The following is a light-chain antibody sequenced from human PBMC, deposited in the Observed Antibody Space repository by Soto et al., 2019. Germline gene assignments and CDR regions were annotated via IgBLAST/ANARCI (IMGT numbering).Light chain of an antibody. Sequence: QSVLTQPPSVSAAPGQNVTISCSGSSSNIGGNSVSWYQQLPGTAPKLLIYDDNKRPSGIHDRFSGSKSGTSATLGITGFQNGDEADYYCGSWDSSLSDYVFGNGKKVTVL. J-gene: IGLJ1*01. CDR2: DDN. CDR3: GSWDSSLSDYV. V-gene: IGLV1-51*01. CDR1: SSNIGGNS.